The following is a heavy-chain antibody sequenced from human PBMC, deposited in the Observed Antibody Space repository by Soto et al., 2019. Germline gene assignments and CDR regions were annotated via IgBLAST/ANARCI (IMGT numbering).Heavy chain of an antibody. J-gene: IGHJ3*01. CDR2: ISYDGSNG. Sequence: SLRLSCAASGFTFCTYGMHWVRQAPGKALEWVAVISYDGSNGYYAESVKGRFTISRDNSNNTLYLQMNSLRAEDAAVYYCAKELETWGQGTMVIVSS. CDR3: AKELET. V-gene: IGHV3-30*18. D-gene: IGHD1-1*01. CDR1: GFTFCTYG.